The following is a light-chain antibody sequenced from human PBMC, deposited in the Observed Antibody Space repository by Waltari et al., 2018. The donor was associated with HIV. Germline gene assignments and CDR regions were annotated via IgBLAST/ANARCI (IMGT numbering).Light chain of an antibody. J-gene: IGLJ3*02. CDR1: SSNIGSNP. V-gene: IGLV1-44*01. CDR3: AVWDDSLRSVL. CDR2: TQI. Sequence: QSVLTQPPSASGTPGQRVTISCSGGSSNIGSNPVHWYRQFPGEAPKLLISTQIQRPSGVSDRFSGSKSGTLASLAISGLQSEDEADFYCAVWDDSLRSVLFGGGSRLTVL.